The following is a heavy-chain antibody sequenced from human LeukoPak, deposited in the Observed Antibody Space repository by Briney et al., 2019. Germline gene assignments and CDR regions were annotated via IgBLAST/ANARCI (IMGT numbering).Heavy chain of an antibody. CDR3: ARDYYDSSGYNYFDY. CDR2: ISSSSSTI. D-gene: IGHD3-22*01. J-gene: IGHJ4*02. CDR1: GFTFSSYS. Sequence: GGSMRLSCAASGFTFSSYSMNWVRQAPGKGLEWVSYISSSSSTIYYADSVKGRFTISRDNAKNSLYLQMNSLRAEDTAVYYCARDYYDSSGYNYFDYWGQGTLVTVSS. V-gene: IGHV3-48*01.